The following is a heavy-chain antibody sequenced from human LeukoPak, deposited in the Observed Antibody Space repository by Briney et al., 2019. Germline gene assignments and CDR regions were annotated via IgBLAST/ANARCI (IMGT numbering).Heavy chain of an antibody. Sequence: GGSLRLSCAASGFTFSSYAMSWVRQAPGKGLEWVSAISGSGGSTYYADSVKGRFTISRDNSKNTLYLQMGSLRTDDMAVYYCARGKGIYCGGDCSALDYWGQGTLVTVSS. CDR1: GFTFSSYA. CDR3: ARGKGIYCGGDCSALDY. J-gene: IGHJ4*02. CDR2: ISGSGGST. V-gene: IGHV3-23*01. D-gene: IGHD2-21*02.